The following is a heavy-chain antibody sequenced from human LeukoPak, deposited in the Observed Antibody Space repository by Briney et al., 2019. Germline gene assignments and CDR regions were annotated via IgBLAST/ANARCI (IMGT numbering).Heavy chain of an antibody. V-gene: IGHV3-21*01. CDR2: ISSSSSYI. J-gene: IGHJ4*02. CDR1: GFTFSSYS. Sequence: PGGSLRLSCAASGFTFSSYSMNWVRQAPGKGLEWVSSISSSSSYIYYADSVKGRFTISRDNAKNSLYLQMNSLRAEDTAVYYCAKDSGSGYSGHGPDNWGQGILVTVSA. D-gene: IGHD5-12*01. CDR3: AKDSGSGYSGHGPDN.